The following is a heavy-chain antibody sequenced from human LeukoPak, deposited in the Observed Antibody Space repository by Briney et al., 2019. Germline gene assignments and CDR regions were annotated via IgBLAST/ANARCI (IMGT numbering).Heavy chain of an antibody. J-gene: IGHJ4*02. CDR2: IWYDGSNK. Sequence: GGSLRLSCAASGFTFSDYAMHWVRQVPGKGLEWVAVIWYDGSNKYHADSVKGRFTISRDNSKNTLYLQMNSLRAEDTAVYYCAKGGGYCSSTSCYNDYFDYWGQGTLVTVSS. CDR3: AKGGGYCSSTSCYNDYFDY. D-gene: IGHD2-2*02. CDR1: GFTFSDYA. V-gene: IGHV3-33*06.